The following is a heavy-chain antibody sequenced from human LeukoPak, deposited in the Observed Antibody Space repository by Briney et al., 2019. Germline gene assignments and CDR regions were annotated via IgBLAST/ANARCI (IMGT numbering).Heavy chain of an antibody. CDR1: GFLFRTYG. D-gene: IGHD6-19*01. CDR3: ARDQAKQISSGCFDY. Sequence: GGSLRLSCAASGFLFRTYGMNWVRQPPGKGLEWVAVISYDGSNKYYADSVKGRFTISRDNSKNTLYLQMNSLRAEDTAVYYCARDQAKQISSGCFDYWGQGTLVTVSS. V-gene: IGHV3-30*19. J-gene: IGHJ4*02. CDR2: ISYDGSNK.